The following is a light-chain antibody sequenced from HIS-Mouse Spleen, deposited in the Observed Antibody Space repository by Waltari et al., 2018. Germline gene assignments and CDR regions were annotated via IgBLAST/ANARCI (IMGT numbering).Light chain of an antibody. Sequence: QSALTQPASVSGSPGQSITISCTGTSSDVGSYNLVSWYQQHPGKAPKLLVSEGSKRPSGVSNRFSGSTSGNTASLTISGLQAEDEADYYCCSYAGSSTWVFGGGTKLTVL. V-gene: IGLV2-23*01. CDR2: EGS. J-gene: IGLJ3*02. CDR1: SSDVGSYNL. CDR3: CSYAGSSTWV.